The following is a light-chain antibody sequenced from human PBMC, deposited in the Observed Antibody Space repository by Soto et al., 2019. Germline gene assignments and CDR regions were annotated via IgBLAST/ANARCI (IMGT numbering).Light chain of an antibody. V-gene: IGLV3-21*02. CDR2: DDK. Sequence: SYELTRTPSVSVSPGQTTSITCGGDNIGTKSVHWYQQRPGQAPVLVVYDDKKRPSGIPERFSGSNSGNTATLTISRVETGDEADYYCQVCERFSDHNFVFGDGTKVTVL. J-gene: IGLJ1*01. CDR1: NIGTKS. CDR3: QVCERFSDHNFV.